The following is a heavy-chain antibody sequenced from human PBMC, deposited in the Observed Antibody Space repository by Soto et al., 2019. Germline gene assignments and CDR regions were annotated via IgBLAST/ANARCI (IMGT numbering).Heavy chain of an antibody. CDR2: ISGSGGGK. CDR3: ARVRYIKYLHHSPISRSYGMDV. Sequence: GGSLRLSCAASGFTFSSYAMSWVRQAPGKGLEWVSAISGSGGGKYYADSVKGRFTISRDNAKNTLYLQMNSLRAEDTAVYYCARVRYIKYLHHSPISRSYGMDVWGQGTTVTVSS. V-gene: IGHV3-23*01. D-gene: IGHD1-20*01. J-gene: IGHJ6*02. CDR1: GFTFSSYA.